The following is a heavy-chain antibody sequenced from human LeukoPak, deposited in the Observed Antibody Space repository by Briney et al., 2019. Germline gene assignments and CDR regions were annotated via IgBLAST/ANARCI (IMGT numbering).Heavy chain of an antibody. CDR1: GGSISSYY. V-gene: IGHV4-59*01. CDR2: IYYSGST. Sequence: SETLSLTCTVSGGSISSYYWSWIRQPPGKGLEWIGYIYYSGSTNYNPSLKSRVTISVDTSKNQFSLKLSSVTAADTAVYYCARDQRDSSGWEFDYWGQGTLVTVSS. J-gene: IGHJ4*02. D-gene: IGHD6-19*01. CDR3: ARDQRDSSGWEFDY.